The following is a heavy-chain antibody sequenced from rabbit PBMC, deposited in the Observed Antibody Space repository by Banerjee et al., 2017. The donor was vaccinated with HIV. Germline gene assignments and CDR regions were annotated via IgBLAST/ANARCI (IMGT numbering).Heavy chain of an antibody. CDR2: IYAGSSGST. J-gene: IGHJ4*01. CDR1: GFSFSSSYY. CDR3: ARVGYDSYDDYGEWDYFNL. D-gene: IGHD2-1*01. Sequence: QSLEESGGDLVKPGASLTLTCTASGFSFSSSYYMCWVRQAPGKGLEWIACIYAGSSGSTYYASWAKGRFTISKTSSTTVTLQMTSLTAADTATYFCARVGYDSYDDYGEWDYFNLWGPGTLVTVS. V-gene: IGHV1S40*01.